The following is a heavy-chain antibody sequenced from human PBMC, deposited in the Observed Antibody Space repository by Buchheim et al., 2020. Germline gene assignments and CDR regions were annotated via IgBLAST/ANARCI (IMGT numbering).Heavy chain of an antibody. Sequence: QITLKESGPTLVKPTQTLTLTCTFSGFSLSTGGKGVGWIRQPPGKALEWLALIYWDDDKHYSPSLKSRLTITKDTSKNQVGLTMTNIDPVDTATYYCAHSSYDVWSGYYNHNWFDPWGQGTL. V-gene: IGHV2-5*02. CDR1: GFSLSTGGKG. J-gene: IGHJ5*02. CDR3: AHSSYDVWSGYYNHNWFDP. CDR2: IYWDDDK. D-gene: IGHD3-3*01.